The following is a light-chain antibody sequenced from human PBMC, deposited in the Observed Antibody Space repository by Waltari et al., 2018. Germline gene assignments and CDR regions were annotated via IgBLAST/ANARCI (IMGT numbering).Light chain of an antibody. CDR1: NIGNSG. Sequence: SYVLTQPPSVSVAPGQTARITCGGSNIGNSGVYWYRQKPGQAPLLVIYDESDRPSGIPDRFSGSKSGTTATLTISGVEAGDEAEYYCQVWDGTTDHPYVVFGGGTKLTVL. J-gene: IGLJ2*01. V-gene: IGLV3-21*02. CDR2: DES. CDR3: QVWDGTTDHPYVV.